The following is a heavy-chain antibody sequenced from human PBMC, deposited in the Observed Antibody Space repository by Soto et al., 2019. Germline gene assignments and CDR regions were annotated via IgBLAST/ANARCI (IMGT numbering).Heavy chain of an antibody. CDR1: GYTFTGYY. V-gene: IGHV1-2*04. CDR3: ARDYMGSSGWCNYYGMDV. J-gene: IGHJ6*02. Sequence: GASVKVSCKASGYTFTGYYMHWVRQAPGQGLEWMGWINPNRGGTNYAQKFQGWVTMTRDTSISTAYMELSRLRSDDTAVYYCARDYMGSSGWCNYYGMDVWGQGTTVTVSS. D-gene: IGHD6-19*01. CDR2: INPNRGGT.